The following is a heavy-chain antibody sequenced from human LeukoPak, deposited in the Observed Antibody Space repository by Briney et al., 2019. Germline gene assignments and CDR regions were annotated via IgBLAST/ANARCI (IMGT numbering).Heavy chain of an antibody. V-gene: IGHV4-30-2*01. D-gene: IGHD3-3*01. Sequence: SETLSLTCTVSGGSISSGGYYWSWIRQPPGKGLEWIGYIYHSGSTYYNPSLKSRVTISVDRSKNQFSLKLSSVTAADTAVYYCARKRSPLRFLGTYTAPPAFDPWGQGTLVTVSS. CDR1: GGSISSGGYY. CDR3: ARKRSPLRFLGTYTAPPAFDP. J-gene: IGHJ5*02. CDR2: IYHSGST.